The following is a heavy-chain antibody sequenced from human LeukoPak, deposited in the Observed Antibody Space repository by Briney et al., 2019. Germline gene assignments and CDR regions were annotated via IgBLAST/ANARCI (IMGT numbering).Heavy chain of an antibody. CDR2: STGSGGTT. CDR1: GFTFSSYA. V-gene: IGHV3-23*01. Sequence: GGSLRLSCAASGFTFSSYAMTWVRQAPGKGLEWVSASTGSGGTTYYADSVMGRFTISRDNSKTAVYLQMDSLRPEDTAIYYCVKDRTDAWTFEFWGQGTLVTVSS. J-gene: IGHJ4*02. CDR3: VKDRTDAWTFEF. D-gene: IGHD1-1*01.